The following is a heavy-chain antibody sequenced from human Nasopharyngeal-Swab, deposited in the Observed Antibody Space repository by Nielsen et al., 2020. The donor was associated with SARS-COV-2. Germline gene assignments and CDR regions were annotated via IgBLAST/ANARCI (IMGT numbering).Heavy chain of an antibody. CDR2: IYYSGST. Sequence: SDTLSFTCTVSGGSISRYYWSWIRQPPGKGLEWIGYIYYSGSTNYHPSLKSRVTISVDTSKNQFSLKLSSVTAADTAVYYCARAYYYDSSGYYLDYWGQGTLVTVSS. CDR1: GGSISRYY. J-gene: IGHJ4*02. CDR3: ARAYYYDSSGYYLDY. V-gene: IGHV4-59*07. D-gene: IGHD3-22*01.